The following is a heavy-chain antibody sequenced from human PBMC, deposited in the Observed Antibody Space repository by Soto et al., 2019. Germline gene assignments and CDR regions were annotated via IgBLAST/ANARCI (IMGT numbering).Heavy chain of an antibody. CDR3: AKKRSSGWLLGEFDY. V-gene: IGHV3-30*18. D-gene: IGHD6-19*01. CDR2: ISYDGSNK. CDR1: GFTFSSYG. J-gene: IGHJ4*02. Sequence: QVQLVESGGGVVQPGRSLRLSCAASGFTFSSYGMHWVRQAPGKGLEWVAVISYDGSNKYYADSVKGRFTFSRDNSKNTLYLQMNSLRAEDTAVYYCAKKRSSGWLLGEFDYWGQGTLVTVSS.